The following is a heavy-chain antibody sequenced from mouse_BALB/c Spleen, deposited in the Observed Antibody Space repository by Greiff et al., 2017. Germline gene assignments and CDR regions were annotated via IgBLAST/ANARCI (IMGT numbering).Heavy chain of an antibody. V-gene: IGHV14-3*02. CDR3: ARPYGSSYGYAMDY. J-gene: IGHJ4*01. D-gene: IGHD1-1*01. Sequence: VQLKESGAELVKPGASVKLSCTASGFNIKDTYMHWVKQRPEQGLEWIGRIDPANGNTKYDPKFQGKATITADTSSNTAYLQLSSLTSEDTAVYYCARPYGSSYGYAMDYWGQGTSVTVSS. CDR2: IDPANGNT. CDR1: GFNIKDTY.